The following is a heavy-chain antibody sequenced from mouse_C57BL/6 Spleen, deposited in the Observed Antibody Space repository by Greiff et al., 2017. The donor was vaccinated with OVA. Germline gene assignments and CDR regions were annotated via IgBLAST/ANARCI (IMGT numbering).Heavy chain of an antibody. CDR3: ARTTTVVGGYFDV. J-gene: IGHJ1*03. CDR1: GYTFTSYW. CDR2: IYPGSGST. V-gene: IGHV1-55*01. D-gene: IGHD1-1*01. Sequence: QVQLQQSGAELVKPGASVKMSCKASGYTFTSYWITWVKQRPGQGLEWIGDIYPGSGSTNYNEKFKSKATLTVDTSSSTAYMQLSSLTSEDSAVYYCARTTTVVGGYFDVRGTGTTVTVSS.